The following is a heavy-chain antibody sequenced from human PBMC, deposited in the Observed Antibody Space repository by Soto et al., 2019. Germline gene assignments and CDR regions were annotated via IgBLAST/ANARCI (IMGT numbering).Heavy chain of an antibody. CDR3: ARVRDCSGGTCYSWWFDP. Sequence: QVRLQESGPGLVKPSETLSLTCTVSGGSISSYYWSWIRQPPGKGLEWIGHIYYSGSTSYNSSLKSRVTVAVDXXKXQXXLELSSVTAADTAVYYCARVRDCSGGTCYSWWFDPWGQGTLVTVSS. J-gene: IGHJ5*02. CDR1: GGSISSYY. D-gene: IGHD2-15*01. CDR2: IYYSGST. V-gene: IGHV4-59*01.